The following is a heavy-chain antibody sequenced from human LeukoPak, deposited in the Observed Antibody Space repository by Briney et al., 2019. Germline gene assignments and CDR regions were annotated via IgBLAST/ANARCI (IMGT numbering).Heavy chain of an antibody. CDR1: GFTFSIYS. CDR3: AKTHRTYYYDSSGYNDAFDI. V-gene: IGHV3-23*01. D-gene: IGHD3-22*01. CDR2: ISGSGGST. Sequence: PGGSLRLSCATSGFTFSIYSMNWVRQAPGKGLEWVSAISGSGGSTYYADSVKGRFTISRDNSKNTLYLQMNSLRAEDTAVYYCAKTHRTYYYDSSGYNDAFDIWGQGTMVTVSS. J-gene: IGHJ3*02.